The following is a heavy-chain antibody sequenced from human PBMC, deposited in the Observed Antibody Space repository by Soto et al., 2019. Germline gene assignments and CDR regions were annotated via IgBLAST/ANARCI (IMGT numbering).Heavy chain of an antibody. D-gene: IGHD6-13*01. CDR1: GFTFSSYA. V-gene: IGHV3-74*01. J-gene: IGHJ3*02. CDR2: INSDGSST. CDR3: ARVGEQHLQYAFDI. Sequence: GGSLRLSCAASGFTFSSYAMRWVRQAPGKGLEWVSGINSDGSSTSYADSVKGRFTISRDNAKNTLYLQMNRLRAEDSAEYYLARVGEQHLQYAFDIWGQGTLVTVSS.